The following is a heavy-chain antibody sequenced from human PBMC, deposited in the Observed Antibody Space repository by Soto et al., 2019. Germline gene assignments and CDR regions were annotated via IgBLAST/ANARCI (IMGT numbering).Heavy chain of an antibody. J-gene: IGHJ6*03. CDR3: ATSDSRYYYYMDV. CDR1: GGSISTYD. Sequence: QVQLQESGPGLVKPSETLSLTCTVSGGSISTYDWSWIRQPPGKGLEWIGYIYYSGSTNYNPSLNRRVTITVDTSTNQFSLKLSSVTAADTAVYYCATSDSRYYYYMDVWGKGTTVIVSS. D-gene: IGHD3-3*01. V-gene: IGHV4-59*01. CDR2: IYYSGST.